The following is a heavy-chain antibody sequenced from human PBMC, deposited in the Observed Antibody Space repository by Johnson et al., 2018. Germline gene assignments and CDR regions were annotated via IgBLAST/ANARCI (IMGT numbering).Heavy chain of an antibody. CDR3: AKLSTRGMTHYDWYMDV. CDR2: IRSKGGST. D-gene: IGHD2/OR15-2a*01. Sequence: EVQLVESGEGLVQPGGSLRLSCAASGFPFSCYGMHCVRQAPGKGLEYVSGIRSKGGSTYCGDSVKGRVTISRDNSKNTLYLQMNRLRAEDTAVYYCAKLSTRGMTHYDWYMDVWGKGTTVTVSS. J-gene: IGHJ6*03. CDR1: GFPFSCYG. V-gene: IGHV3-64*02.